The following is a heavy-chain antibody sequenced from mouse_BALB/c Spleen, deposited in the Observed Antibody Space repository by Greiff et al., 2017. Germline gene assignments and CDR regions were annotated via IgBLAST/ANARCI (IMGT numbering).Heavy chain of an antibody. Sequence: QVQLKESGPGLVQPSQSLSITCTVSGFSLTSYGVHWVRQSPGKGLEWLGVIWSGGSTDYNAAFISRLSISKDNSKSQVFFKMNSLQANDTAIYYCARNCYDYFYAMDYWGQGTSVTVSS. CDR3: ARNCYDYFYAMDY. J-gene: IGHJ4*01. D-gene: IGHD2-4*01. V-gene: IGHV2-2*02. CDR1: GFSLTSYG. CDR2: IWSGGST.